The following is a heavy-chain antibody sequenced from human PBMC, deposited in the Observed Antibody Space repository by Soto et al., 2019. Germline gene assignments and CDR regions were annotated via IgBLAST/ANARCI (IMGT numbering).Heavy chain of an antibody. V-gene: IGHV4-34*01. J-gene: IGHJ4*02. CDR2: IDHSGST. CDR3: ARVYGSGSYYYFDY. Sequence: SETLSLTCAVYGGSFSGYYWSWIRQPPGKGLEWIGEIDHSGSTNYNPSLKSRVTISVDTSKNQFSLKLSSVTAADTAVYYCARVYGSGSYYYFDYWGQGTLVTVSS. CDR1: GGSFSGYY. D-gene: IGHD3-10*01.